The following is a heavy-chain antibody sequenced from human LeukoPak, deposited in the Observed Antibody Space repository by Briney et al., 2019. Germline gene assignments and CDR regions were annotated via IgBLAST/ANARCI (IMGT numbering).Heavy chain of an antibody. V-gene: IGHV1-46*01. CDR1: GYTFTSYY. CDR3: VRSQSIALFDY. J-gene: IGHJ4*02. CDR2: INPSGGST. Sequence: ASVKVSCEASGYTFTSYYMHWVRQAPGQGLEWMGIINPSGGSTSYAQKFQGRVTMTRDTSTSTVYMELSSLRSDDTAVYYCVRSQSIALFDYWGQGTLVTVSS. D-gene: IGHD2/OR15-2a*01.